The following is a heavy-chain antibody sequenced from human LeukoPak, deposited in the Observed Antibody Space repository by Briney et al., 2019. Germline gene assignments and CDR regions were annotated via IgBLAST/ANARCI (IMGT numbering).Heavy chain of an antibody. D-gene: IGHD6-13*01. CDR3: ARDAGWTGIAENYFDY. Sequence: ASVKVSCKASGYTFTGYYMHWVRQAPGQGLEWMGWINPNSGDTNHAQKFQGRVTMTRDTSISTVYVEVYRLRSDDTAVYYCARDAGWTGIAENYFDYWGQGTLVTVSS. CDR2: INPNSGDT. V-gene: IGHV1-2*02. J-gene: IGHJ4*02. CDR1: GYTFTGYY.